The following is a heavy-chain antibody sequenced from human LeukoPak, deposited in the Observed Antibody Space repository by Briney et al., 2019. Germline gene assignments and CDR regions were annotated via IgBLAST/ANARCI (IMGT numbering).Heavy chain of an antibody. Sequence: GASVKVSCKASGGTFSSYAISWVRQAPGQGLEWMGRIIPILGIANYAQKFQGRVTITADKSTSTAYMELSSLRSEDTAVYYCARPGYSSASGAYAANWGQGTLVTVSS. CDR2: IIPILGIA. CDR3: ARPGYSSASGAYAAN. J-gene: IGHJ4*02. D-gene: IGHD6-19*01. CDR1: GGTFSSYA. V-gene: IGHV1-69*04.